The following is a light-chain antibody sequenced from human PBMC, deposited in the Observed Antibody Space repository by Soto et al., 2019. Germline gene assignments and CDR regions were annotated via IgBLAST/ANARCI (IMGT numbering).Light chain of an antibody. CDR3: AAWDDGLKGWL. CDR2: RDD. V-gene: IGLV1-44*01. CDR1: ISNIGGNT. Sequence: QSVLTQAPSTSGTPGQRVTLSCSGTISNIGGNTVNWYQQVPGTAPKLLIYRDDQRPSGVPDRFSGSKSATSASLAISGLQSEDEADYYCAAWDDGLKGWLFGGGTKLTVL. J-gene: IGLJ2*01.